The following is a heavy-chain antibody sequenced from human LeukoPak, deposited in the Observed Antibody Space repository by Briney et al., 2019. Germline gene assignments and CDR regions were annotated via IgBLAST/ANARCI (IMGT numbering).Heavy chain of an antibody. CDR2: ISAYNGNT. V-gene: IGHV1-18*01. D-gene: IGHD1-26*01. Sequence: GASVKVSCEASGYTFTSYGISWVRQAPGQGLEWMGWISAYNGNTNYAQKFQGRVTMTRDTSISTAYMELSRLRSDDTAVYYCATEDNTNDGATYWGQGTLVTVSS. CDR1: GYTFTSYG. J-gene: IGHJ4*02. CDR3: ATEDNTNDGATY.